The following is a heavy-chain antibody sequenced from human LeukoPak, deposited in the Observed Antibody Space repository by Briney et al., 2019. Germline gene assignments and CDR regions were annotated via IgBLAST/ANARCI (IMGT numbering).Heavy chain of an antibody. J-gene: IGHJ4*02. V-gene: IGHV3-7*01. CDR2: MNIDGSEK. CDR3: ARDPVEWELLLDY. D-gene: IGHD1-26*01. Sequence: GGSLRLSCAASGFTFSNAWMNWVRQAPGKRLEWVANMNIDGSEKYYADSVKGRFSISRDNARNSVYLQMASLRVEDTAVYYCARDPVEWELLLDYWGQGTLVTVSS. CDR1: GFTFSNAW.